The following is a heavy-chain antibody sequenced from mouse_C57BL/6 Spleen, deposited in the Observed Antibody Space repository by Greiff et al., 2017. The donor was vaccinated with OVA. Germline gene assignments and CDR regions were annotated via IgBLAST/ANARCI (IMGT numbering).Heavy chain of an antibody. CDR1: GYTFTSYW. CDR2: IDPSDSAT. CDR3: ARYYGNYAMDY. Sequence: QVQLQQPGAELVRPGSSVKLSCKASGYTFTSYWMHWVKQRPIHGLEWIGNIDPSDSATHYNQKFKDKATLTVDKSSSTAYMQLSSLTSEDSAVYYCARYYGNYAMDYWGQGTSVTVSS. J-gene: IGHJ4*01. D-gene: IGHD2-1*01. V-gene: IGHV1-52*01.